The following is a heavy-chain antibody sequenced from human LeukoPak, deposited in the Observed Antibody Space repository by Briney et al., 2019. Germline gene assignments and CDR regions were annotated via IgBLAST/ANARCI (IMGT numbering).Heavy chain of an antibody. D-gene: IGHD1-7*01. V-gene: IGHV1-69*06. CDR3: ARDNWNYGRGFDY. CDR1: GGTFSSYA. J-gene: IGHJ4*02. CDR2: IIPIFGTA. Sequence: SLKVSCKASGGTFSSYAISWVRQAPGQGLEWMGRIIPIFGTANYAQKFQGRVTITADKSTSTAYMELSGLRSEDTAVYYCARDNWNYGRGFDYWGRGTLVTVSS.